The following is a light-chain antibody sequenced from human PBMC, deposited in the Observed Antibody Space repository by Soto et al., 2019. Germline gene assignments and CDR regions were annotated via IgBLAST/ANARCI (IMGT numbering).Light chain of an antibody. CDR2: DDS. CDR3: QVWDSSSDHVV. J-gene: IGLJ2*01. Sequence: SYELTQPPSVSVAPGQTVRITCGGNNIGSKSVHWFQQKPGQAPVLVVYDDSDRPSGIPERFSGSNSGNTATLTISRVDTGDEADFYCQVWDSSSDHVVFGGGTKLTVL. CDR1: NIGSKS. V-gene: IGLV3-21*02.